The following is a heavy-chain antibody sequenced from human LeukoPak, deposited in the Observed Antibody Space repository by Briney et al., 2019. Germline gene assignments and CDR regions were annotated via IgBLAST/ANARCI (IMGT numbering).Heavy chain of an antibody. J-gene: IGHJ4*02. V-gene: IGHV3-48*01. CDR2: ISSSSSTI. Sequence: PGGSLRLSCAASGFTFSSYSMNWVRQAPGKGLEWVSSISSSSSTIYYADSVKGRFTISRDNAKNSLYLQMNSLRAEDTAVYYCAREPDTRYSGYAEFDYWGQGTLVTVSS. D-gene: IGHD5-12*01. CDR1: GFTFSSYS. CDR3: AREPDTRYSGYAEFDY.